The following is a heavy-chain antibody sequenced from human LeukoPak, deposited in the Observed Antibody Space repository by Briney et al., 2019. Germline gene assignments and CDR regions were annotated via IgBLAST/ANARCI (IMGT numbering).Heavy chain of an antibody. J-gene: IGHJ6*03. CDR3: ARARPRAGYCSSTSCYPALGGYYYYMDV. Sequence: SETLSLTCTVSGGSISSYYWSWIRQPPGKGLEWIGEINHSGSTNYNPSLKSRVTISVDTSKNQFSLKLSSVTAADTAVYYCARARPRAGYCSSTSCYPALGGYYYYMDVWGKGTTVTVSS. V-gene: IGHV4-34*01. CDR2: INHSGST. D-gene: IGHD2-2*01. CDR1: GGSISSYY.